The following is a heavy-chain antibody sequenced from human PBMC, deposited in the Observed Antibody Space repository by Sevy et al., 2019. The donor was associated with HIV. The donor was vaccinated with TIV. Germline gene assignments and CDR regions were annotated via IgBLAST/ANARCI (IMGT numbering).Heavy chain of an antibody. Sequence: GGSLRLSCAASGFTFIVYWMNWVRQAPGKGLEWVANIKGDGSDKHYVDSVEGRFTISRDNGKNLLYLQMNSLRVEDTAVYYCAHETIGRFDSWGQGTLVTVSS. V-gene: IGHV3-7*01. CDR3: AHETIGRFDS. D-gene: IGHD3-16*01. CDR1: GFTFIVYW. J-gene: IGHJ4*02. CDR2: IKGDGSDK.